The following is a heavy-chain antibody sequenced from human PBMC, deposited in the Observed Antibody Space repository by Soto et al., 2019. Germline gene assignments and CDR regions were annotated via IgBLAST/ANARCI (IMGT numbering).Heavy chain of an antibody. J-gene: IGHJ6*02. CDR3: ARQGYNWSGYYYYGRDV. D-gene: IGHD1-20*01. Sequence: VESLTVSRRWSGDRFTSYWIGWVRQMRGQGLEWMGIIYPGDSDTRYSPSFQGQVTISADKSISTAYLQWSSLKASDTDMYYCARQGYNWSGYYYYGRDVWGHGTTVSVS. V-gene: IGHV5-51*01. CDR2: IYPGDSDT. CDR1: GDRFTSYW.